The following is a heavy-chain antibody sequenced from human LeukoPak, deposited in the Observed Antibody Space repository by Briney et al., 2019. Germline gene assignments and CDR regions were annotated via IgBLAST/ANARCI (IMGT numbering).Heavy chain of an antibody. CDR2: IKDDGSEK. D-gene: IGHD7-27*01. CDR1: RLNFRKSW. Sequence: GGSLRLSCSASRLNFRKSWMTWVRQAPGRGLEWVANIKDDGSEKYYVDSVKGRFTISRDNAKNSLYLQMNSLSAEDTAVYYCTNWGDTWGLDFWGQGILVSVSS. V-gene: IGHV3-7*01. CDR3: TNWGDTWGLDF. J-gene: IGHJ4*02.